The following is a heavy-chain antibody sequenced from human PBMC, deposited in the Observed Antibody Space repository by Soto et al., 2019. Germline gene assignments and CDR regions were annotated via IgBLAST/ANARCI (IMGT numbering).Heavy chain of an antibody. D-gene: IGHD3-9*01. Sequence: GASVKVSCKASGYTFIGHYIHWVRQAPGQGLEWMGWNNPNSGGTNFAQKFQGRVTMTRDTSITTAYMELTRLRSDDTAVYYCARDSYYDILTGYSRNAFDVWGQGTMVTVSS. CDR1: GYTFIGHY. V-gene: IGHV1-2*02. CDR3: ARDSYYDILTGYSRNAFDV. J-gene: IGHJ3*01. CDR2: NNPNSGGT.